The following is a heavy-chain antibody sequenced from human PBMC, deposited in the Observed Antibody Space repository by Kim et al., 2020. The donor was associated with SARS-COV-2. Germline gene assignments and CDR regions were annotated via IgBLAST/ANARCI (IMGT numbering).Heavy chain of an antibody. CDR1: GGSISSSSYY. Sequence: SETLSLTCTVSGGSISSSSYYWGWIRQPPGKGLEWIGSIYYSGSTYYNPSLKSRVTISVDTSKNQFSLKLSSVTAADTAVYYCARDPLRGGNSVHWFDPWGQGTLVTVSS. CDR3: ARDPLRGGNSVHWFDP. V-gene: IGHV4-39*07. CDR2: IYYSGST. J-gene: IGHJ5*02. D-gene: IGHD4-4*01.